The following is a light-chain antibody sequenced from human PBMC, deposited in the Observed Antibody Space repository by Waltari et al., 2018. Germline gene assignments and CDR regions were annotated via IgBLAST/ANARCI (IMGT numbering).Light chain of an antibody. CDR2: KAS. CDR3: QQYNSYSLLS. Sequence: DIQMTQSPSTLSASVGDRVTITCRASQSISNWLAWYQQKPGKAPKLLIYKASTLESGVPSGVSGSGSGTEFTLTISSLQPDDFATYYCQQYNSYSLLSFGGGTKVEIK. J-gene: IGKJ4*01. CDR1: QSISNW. V-gene: IGKV1-5*03.